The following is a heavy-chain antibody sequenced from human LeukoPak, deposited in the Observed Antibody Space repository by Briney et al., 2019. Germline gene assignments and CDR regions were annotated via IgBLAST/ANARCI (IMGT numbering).Heavy chain of an antibody. Sequence: GASVKVSCKASGGTFSSYAISWVRQAPGQGLEWMGGIIPIFGTANYAQKFQGRVTITADESTSTAYMELNSLRSEDTAVYYCARVASGYSYGYWFDPWGQGTLVTVSS. CDR2: IIPIFGTA. J-gene: IGHJ5*02. D-gene: IGHD5-18*01. V-gene: IGHV1-69*13. CDR3: ARVASGYSYGYWFDP. CDR1: GGTFSSYA.